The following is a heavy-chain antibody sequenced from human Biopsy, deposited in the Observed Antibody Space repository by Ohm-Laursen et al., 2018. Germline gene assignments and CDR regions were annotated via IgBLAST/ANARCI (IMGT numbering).Heavy chain of an antibody. D-gene: IGHD3-3*01. V-gene: IGHV4-34*01. CDR3: ARARAYSDFWGGPKDY. CDR2: INHTGST. Sequence: GTLSLTCAVSSGSISGNYWGWIRQPPGKGLEWMGEINHTGSTKYNPSLMSRVTISIDTSNSQFSLKLTSVTAADTAVYFCARARAYSDFWGGPKDYWGQGILVTVSS. J-gene: IGHJ4*02. CDR1: SGSISGNY.